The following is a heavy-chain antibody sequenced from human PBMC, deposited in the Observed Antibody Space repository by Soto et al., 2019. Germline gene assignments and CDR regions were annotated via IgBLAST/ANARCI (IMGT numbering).Heavy chain of an antibody. CDR2: ISGSGGST. J-gene: IGHJ6*02. V-gene: IGHV3-23*01. D-gene: IGHD1-1*01. CDR1: GFTFSSYA. CDR3: VKGSGNNWSFGMDV. Sequence: GGSLRLSCAASGFTFSSYAMSWVRQAPGKGLEWVSAISGSGGSTYYADSVKGRFTISRDNSKNTVSLQMSSLRTEDTAVYYCVKGSGNNWSFGMDVWGQGTTVTVSS.